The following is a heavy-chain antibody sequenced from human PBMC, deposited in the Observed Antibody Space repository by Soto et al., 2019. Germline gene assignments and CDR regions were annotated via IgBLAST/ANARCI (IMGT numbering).Heavy chain of an antibody. D-gene: IGHD3-3*01. J-gene: IGHJ6*02. V-gene: IGHV4-34*01. Sequence: TSETLSLTCAVYGGSFSGYYWSWIRQHPGKGLEWIGEINHSGSTNYNPSLKSRVTISVDTSKNQFSLKLSSVTAADTAVYYCARGARYYDFWSGYWPAYMDVWGRGTTVT. CDR3: ARGARYYDFWSGYWPAYMDV. CDR2: INHSGST. CDR1: GGSFSGYY.